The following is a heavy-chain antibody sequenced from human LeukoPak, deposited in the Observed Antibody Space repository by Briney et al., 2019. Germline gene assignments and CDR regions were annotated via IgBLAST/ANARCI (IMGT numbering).Heavy chain of an antibody. CDR1: AFTFSSYE. CDR2: TSSSGGNM. CDR3: ARSRSGYTFDY. J-gene: IGHJ4*02. Sequence: GGSLRLSCEASAFTFSSYEMNWVRQAPGEGLEWVSYTSSSGGNMYYADSVKGRFTISRDNAKNSLYLQMNGLRVEDTAIYYCARSRSGYTFDYWGQGTLVTVSS. D-gene: IGHD3-22*01. V-gene: IGHV3-48*03.